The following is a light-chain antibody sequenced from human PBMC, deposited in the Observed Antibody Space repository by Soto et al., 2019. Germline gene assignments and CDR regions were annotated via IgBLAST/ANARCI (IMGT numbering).Light chain of an antibody. CDR1: QGVTTN. J-gene: IGKJ5*01. V-gene: IGKV3-15*01. CDR3: QQYNNWPFS. Sequence: IVMTQSPPALXVXPXXXXXXAXXAGQGVTTNFAWYQQKSGQSPRLLIYDVSIRATGVPARFSGTGPETDFTLTISGLQSEDSAVYFCQQYNNWPFSFGQGTRLEI. CDR2: DVS.